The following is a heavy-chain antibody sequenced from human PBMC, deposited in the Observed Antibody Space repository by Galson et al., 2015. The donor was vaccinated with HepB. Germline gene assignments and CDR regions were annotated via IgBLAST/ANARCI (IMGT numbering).Heavy chain of an antibody. Sequence: SVKVSCKASGYTFTSYGISWVRQAPGQGLEWMGWISAYNGNTNYAQKLQGRVTMTTDTSTSTAYMELRSLRSDDTAVYYCARALRYSDGSVESYYYYGMDVWGQGTTVTVSS. V-gene: IGHV1-18*04. CDR2: ISAYNGNT. J-gene: IGHJ6*02. D-gene: IGHD3-10*01. CDR3: ARALRYSDGSVESYYYYGMDV. CDR1: GYTFTSYG.